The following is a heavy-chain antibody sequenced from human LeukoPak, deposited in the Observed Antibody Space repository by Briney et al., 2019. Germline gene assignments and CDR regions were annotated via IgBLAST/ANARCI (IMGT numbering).Heavy chain of an antibody. Sequence: GGSLRLSCAASGFTFSSYWMSWVRQAPGKGLEWVANIKQDGSEKYYVDSVKGRFTISRDNAKISLYLQMNSLRAEDTAVYYCARDATGSSWYYGMDVWGQGTTVTVSS. CDR2: IKQDGSEK. J-gene: IGHJ6*02. V-gene: IGHV3-7*01. D-gene: IGHD6-13*01. CDR3: ARDATGSSWYYGMDV. CDR1: GFTFSSYW.